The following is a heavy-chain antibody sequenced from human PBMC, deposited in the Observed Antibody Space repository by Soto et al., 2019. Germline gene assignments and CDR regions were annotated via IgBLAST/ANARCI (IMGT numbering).Heavy chain of an antibody. V-gene: IGHV1-69*06. CDR2: IIPLFGTE. CDR1: GGTLSTFA. D-gene: IGHD6-19*01. J-gene: IGHJ4*02. CDR3: ATRVAVGGKFDY. Sequence: QVQLVQSGAEMKKPGSSVKVSCKASGGTLSTFAISWVRQAPGQGLEWMGEIIPLFGTEKFAQKFQGRVTITADKSTNTAHIELSNLRSDDTAVYYCATRVAVGGKFDYWGQGTLITVSS.